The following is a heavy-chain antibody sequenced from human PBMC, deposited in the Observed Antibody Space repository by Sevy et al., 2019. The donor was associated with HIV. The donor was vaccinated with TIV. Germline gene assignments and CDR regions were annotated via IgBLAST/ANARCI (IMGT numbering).Heavy chain of an antibody. CDR1: GYTFTSYG. V-gene: IGHV1-18*01. CDR3: TRDHGILGFGELSPNYYYYYGMDV. Sequence: ASVKVSCKASGYTFTSYGISWVRQAPGQGLEWMGWISAYNGNTNYAQKLQGRVTMTTDTSTSTGYVELRSLRSDDTAVYYCTRDHGILGFGELSPNYYYYYGMDVWGQGTTVTVSS. D-gene: IGHD3-10*01. CDR2: ISAYNGNT. J-gene: IGHJ6*02.